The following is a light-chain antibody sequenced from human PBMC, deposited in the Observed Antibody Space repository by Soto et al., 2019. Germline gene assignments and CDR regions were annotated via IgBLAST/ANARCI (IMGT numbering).Light chain of an antibody. Sequence: EIGLTQTPCTLPLSPGERATLSCRAIQSVSNNYLAWYQQKPGQAPRLLIYGASNRATGIPDRFSGSGSGTDFTLTISRLEPEDFAVYYCQQRSNWPRITFGQGTRLEIK. V-gene: IGKV3D-20*02. CDR2: GAS. CDR3: QQRSNWPRIT. CDR1: QSVSNNY. J-gene: IGKJ5*01.